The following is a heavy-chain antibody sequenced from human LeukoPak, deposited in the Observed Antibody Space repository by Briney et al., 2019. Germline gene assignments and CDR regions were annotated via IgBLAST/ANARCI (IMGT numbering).Heavy chain of an antibody. J-gene: IGHJ3*02. CDR2: IYPGDSDT. D-gene: IGHD3-22*01. Sequence: GESLKISCKGSGYSFTSYWIGWVRQMPGKGLEWMGIIYPGDSDTRYSPSFQGQVTISADKSISTAYLQWSSLKASDTAVYHCARGDDSSGYYQEPDAFDIWGQGTMVTVSS. CDR1: GYSFTSYW. CDR3: ARGDDSSGYYQEPDAFDI. V-gene: IGHV5-51*01.